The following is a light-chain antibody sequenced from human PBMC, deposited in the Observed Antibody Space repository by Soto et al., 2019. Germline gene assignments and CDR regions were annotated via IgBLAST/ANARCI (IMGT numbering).Light chain of an antibody. J-gene: IGKJ1*01. CDR3: QQRSNWPKT. Sequence: EIVLTQSPATLSLSPGERATLSCRASQSVSSFLAWYQQKPGQTPRLLIDDASHRATGIPARFSGSGSGTDFTLTISSLEPEDFAVYYCQQRSNWPKTFGQGTKVDIK. CDR2: DAS. V-gene: IGKV3-11*01. CDR1: QSVSSF.